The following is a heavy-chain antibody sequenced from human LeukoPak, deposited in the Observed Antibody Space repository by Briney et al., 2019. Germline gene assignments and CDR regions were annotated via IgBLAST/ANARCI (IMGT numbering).Heavy chain of an antibody. D-gene: IGHD5-18*01. J-gene: IGHJ4*02. CDR2: VYQSGTT. CDR3: ARIFIRNGYSSYFDC. V-gene: IGHV4-38-2*02. CDR1: GFSISSGHY. Sequence: SETLSLTCTVSGFSISSGHYWGWVRQPPGAGLEWIGSVYQSGTTYYNPSLKSRVTTSVDMSKNQFSLRLRPVTAADTGVYYCARIFIRNGYSSYFDCWGQGTLVTVSS.